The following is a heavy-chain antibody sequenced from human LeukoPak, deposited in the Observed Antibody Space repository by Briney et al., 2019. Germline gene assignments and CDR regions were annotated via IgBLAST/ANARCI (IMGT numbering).Heavy chain of an antibody. J-gene: IGHJ6*02. CDR3: ARVSRPYYGVVVAASSGFGMDV. D-gene: IGHD2-15*01. CDR2: ISAYNGNT. Sequence: GASVKVSCKASGHTFTSYGISWVRQAPGQGLEWMGWISAYNGNTNYAQKLQGRVTMTTDTSTSTAYMELRSLRSDDTAVYYCARVSRPYYGVVVAASSGFGMDVWGQGTTVTVSS. CDR1: GHTFTSYG. V-gene: IGHV1-18*01.